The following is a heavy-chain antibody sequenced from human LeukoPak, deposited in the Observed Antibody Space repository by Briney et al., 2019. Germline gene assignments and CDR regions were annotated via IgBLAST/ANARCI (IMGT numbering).Heavy chain of an antibody. V-gene: IGHV4-39*07. D-gene: IGHD1-1*01. CDR1: GGSISSSSYY. CDR2: IYTSGST. J-gene: IGHJ4*02. Sequence: SETLSLTCTVSGGSISSSSYYWGWIRQPPGKGLEWIGRIYTSGSTNYNPSLKSRVTMSVDTSKNQFSLKLSSVSAADTAVYYCAIMNVYFDYWGQGTLVTVSS. CDR3: AIMNVYFDY.